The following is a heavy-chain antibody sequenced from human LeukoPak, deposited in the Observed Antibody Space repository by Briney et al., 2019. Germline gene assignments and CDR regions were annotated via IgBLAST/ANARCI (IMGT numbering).Heavy chain of an antibody. CDR1: GGSISSYY. CDR3: ARNVRVGDARWFDP. D-gene: IGHD2-8*02. J-gene: IGHJ5*02. CDR2: IYTSGSA. Sequence: NPSETLTLTCTVSGGSISSYYWSWIRQPPGKGLEGIGYIYTSGSANYNPPLNSRVTISVDTAKNQSSLKLSSVPAAATAVYYCARNVRVGDARWFDPWGQGTLVTVSS. V-gene: IGHV4-4*09.